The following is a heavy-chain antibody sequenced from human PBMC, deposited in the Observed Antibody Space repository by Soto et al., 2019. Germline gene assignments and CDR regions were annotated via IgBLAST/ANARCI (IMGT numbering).Heavy chain of an antibody. Sequence: TSETLSLTCAVSGGSITSGGYSWSWIRQPPGKGLEWIGYIYPSGATYYNPSLKSRVTISVDRSKNQFSLILSSVTAADTAVYYCARLRSGSYDLDYWGQGTLVTVSS. J-gene: IGHJ4*02. CDR3: ARLRSGSYDLDY. D-gene: IGHD1-26*01. CDR1: GGSITSGGYS. V-gene: IGHV4-30-2*01. CDR2: IYPSGAT.